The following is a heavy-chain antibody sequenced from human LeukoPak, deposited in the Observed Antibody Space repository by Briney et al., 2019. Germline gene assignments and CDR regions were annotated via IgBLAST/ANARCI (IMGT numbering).Heavy chain of an antibody. Sequence: SVKVSCKASGFTFTSSAVQWVRQARGQRLEWIGWIVVGSGNTNYAQKFQERVAITRDMSTSTAYMELSSLRSEDTAVYYCAAARLNYYYGMDVWGQGTTVTVSS. J-gene: IGHJ6*02. CDR2: IVVGSGNT. CDR3: AAARLNYYYGMDV. CDR1: GFTFTSSA. V-gene: IGHV1-58*01.